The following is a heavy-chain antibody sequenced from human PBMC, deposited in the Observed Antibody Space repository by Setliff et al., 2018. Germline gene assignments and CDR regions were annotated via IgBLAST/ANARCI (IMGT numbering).Heavy chain of an antibody. J-gene: IGHJ4*02. V-gene: IGHV1-18*01. CDR2: ISPYSGKT. CDR3: ARGRGPDIVVTIPGDY. CDR1: GYNFITLG. Sequence: ASVKVSCKTSGYNFITLGINWVRQAPGQGLEWVGWISPYSGKTDYAQKFQDRVIMTIDSATTTAYVELKTLRSDDTAVYYCARGRGPDIVVTIPGDYWGQGTQVTVSS. D-gene: IGHD2-15*01.